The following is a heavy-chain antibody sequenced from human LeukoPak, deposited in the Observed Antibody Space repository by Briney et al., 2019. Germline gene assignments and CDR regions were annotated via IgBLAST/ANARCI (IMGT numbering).Heavy chain of an antibody. CDR1: GYTFTNYY. D-gene: IGHD6-13*01. V-gene: IGHV1-46*01. J-gene: IGHJ4*02. Sequence: ASVMVSCKASGYTFTNYYIHWVRQAPGQGLEWLGIINPGAGSTSYAQKFRGRVTMTRDTSTSTVYMDLSSLTSEDTAVYKCARGGSWYYFDNWGQGTLVTVSS. CDR3: ARGGSWYYFDN. CDR2: INPGAGST.